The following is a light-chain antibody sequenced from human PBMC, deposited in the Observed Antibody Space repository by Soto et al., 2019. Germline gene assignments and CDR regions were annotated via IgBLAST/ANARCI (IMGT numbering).Light chain of an antibody. J-gene: IGLJ1*01. CDR2: EVS. V-gene: IGLV2-8*01. CDR1: SSDVGGYNY. CDR3: SSYAGRNSV. Sequence: QSVLTQPASVSGSPGQSITISCTGTSSDVGGYNYVSWYQQHPGKAPKLMIYEVSKRPSGVPDRFSGSKSGNTASLTVSGLQAEDEADYYCSSYAGRNSVFGTGTKVTV.